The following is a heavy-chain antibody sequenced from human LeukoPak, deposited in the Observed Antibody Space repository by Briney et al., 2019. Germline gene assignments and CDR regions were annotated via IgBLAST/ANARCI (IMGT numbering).Heavy chain of an antibody. CDR2: IYNSGAKI. CDR1: GLTFSTYS. D-gene: IGHD6-19*01. V-gene: IGHV3-23*01. CDR3: AKDVAPDSGWDLDY. J-gene: IGHJ4*02. Sequence: GGSLRLSCAVSGLTFSTYSMTWVRQGPGKGLEWVSSIYNSGAKIFYANSVKGRFTISRDNSKNMLYLQMNSLRVEDTAVYYCAKDVAPDSGWDLDYWGQGTLVTVSS.